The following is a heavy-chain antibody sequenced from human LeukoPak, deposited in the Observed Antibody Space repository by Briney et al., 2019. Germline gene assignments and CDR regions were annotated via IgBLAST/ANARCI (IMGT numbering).Heavy chain of an antibody. V-gene: IGHV4-4*07. Sequence: SETLSLTCTVSGGSTSSYYWSWIRQSPGKGLEWIGRIFTSGIISGNTNYNPSLASRVTMSVDASKNQFSLRLSSVTAADTAVHYCARVTGYMIEDYFDYWGQGTLVTVSP. CDR1: GGSTSSYY. D-gene: IGHD3-22*01. CDR3: ARVTGYMIEDYFDY. CDR2: IFTSGIISGNT. J-gene: IGHJ4*02.